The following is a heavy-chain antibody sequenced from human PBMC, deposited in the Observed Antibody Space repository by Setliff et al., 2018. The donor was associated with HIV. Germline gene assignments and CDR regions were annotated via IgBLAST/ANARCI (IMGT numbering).Heavy chain of an antibody. CDR3: AAVELALTGTGLNY. V-gene: IGHV3-48*04. J-gene: IGHJ4*02. Sequence: PGGSLRLSCAASGFTFSSYSMNWVRQAPGKGLEWVSYISYSSSTIYYADSVKGRFTISRDNAKNSLYLQMNSLRVEDTAAYYCAAVELALTGTGLNYWGQGTPVTVSS. CDR1: GFTFSSYS. D-gene: IGHD1-20*01. CDR2: ISYSSSTI.